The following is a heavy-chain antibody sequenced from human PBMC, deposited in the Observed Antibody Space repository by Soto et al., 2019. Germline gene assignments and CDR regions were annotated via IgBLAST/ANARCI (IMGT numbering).Heavy chain of an antibody. CDR1: GANVSSTYW. D-gene: IGHD6-13*01. J-gene: IGHJ4*02. CDR3: ARYNAASGTYYFDF. V-gene: IGHV4-4*02. Sequence: SETLSLTCAVSGANVSSTYWWSWVSQPPGKGPEWIGEINHRGSANYNPSLKSRVTISVDISKSQFSLRLTSVTAADTAVYYCARYNAASGTYYFDFWGQGALVTVSS. CDR2: INHRGSA.